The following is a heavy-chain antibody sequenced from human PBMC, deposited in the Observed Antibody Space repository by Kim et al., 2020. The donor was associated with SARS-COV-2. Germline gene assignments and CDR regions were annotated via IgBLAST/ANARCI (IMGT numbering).Heavy chain of an antibody. V-gene: IGHV3-30*04. CDR1: GFTFSSYA. CDR2: ISYDGSNK. CDR3: AREGGSHITMIVVGLFDY. J-gene: IGHJ4*02. Sequence: GGSLRLSCAASGFTFSSYAMHWVRQAPGKGLEWVAVISYDGSNKYYADSVKGRFTISRDNSKNTLYLQMNSLRAEDTAVYYCAREGGSHITMIVVGLFDYWGQGTLVTVSS. D-gene: IGHD3-22*01.